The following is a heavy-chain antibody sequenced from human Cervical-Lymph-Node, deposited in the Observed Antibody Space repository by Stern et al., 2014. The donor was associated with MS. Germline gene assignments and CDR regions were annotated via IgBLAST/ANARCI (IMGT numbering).Heavy chain of an antibody. D-gene: IGHD3-9*01. CDR3: ARARLKDMYFYYDMDV. CDR1: EGTFGNYA. Sequence: QVQLVQSGAEVKEPGSSAKVSCKASEGTFGNYAITWVRQAPGKGLEWMGGTVPLYGTVKLGPRFQGRVSIDADRSTGTVYMQLRSLKSADTAVYYCARARLKDMYFYYDMDVWGQGTSVTVSS. V-gene: IGHV1-69*06. CDR2: TVPLYGTV. J-gene: IGHJ6*02.